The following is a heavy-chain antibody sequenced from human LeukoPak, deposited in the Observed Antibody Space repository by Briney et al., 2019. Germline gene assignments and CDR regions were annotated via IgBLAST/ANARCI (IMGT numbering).Heavy chain of an antibody. V-gene: IGHV4-4*07. CDR3: ARDRFPYYDFWSGGYYYMDV. J-gene: IGHJ6*03. CDR2: IYTSGST. CDR1: GGSISSYY. D-gene: IGHD3-3*01. Sequence: SETLSLTCTVSGGSISSYYWSWIRRPAGKGLEWIGRIYTSGSTNYNPSLKSRVTMSVDTSKNQFSLKLSSVTAADTAVYYCARDRFPYYDFWSGGYYYMDVWGKGTTVTVSS.